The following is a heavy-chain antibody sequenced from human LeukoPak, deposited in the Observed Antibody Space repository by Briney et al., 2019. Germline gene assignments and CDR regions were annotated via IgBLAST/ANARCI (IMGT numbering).Heavy chain of an antibody. Sequence: GASVKVSCKASGFTFTSSAMQWVRQARGQRLEWIGWIVVGSGNTNYAQKFQERVTITRDMSTSTAYMELGSLRSEDTAVYYCAASYSGYDRAGFDYWGQGTLVTVSS. D-gene: IGHD5-12*01. J-gene: IGHJ4*02. CDR1: GFTFTSSA. CDR3: AASYSGYDRAGFDY. V-gene: IGHV1-58*02. CDR2: IVVGSGNT.